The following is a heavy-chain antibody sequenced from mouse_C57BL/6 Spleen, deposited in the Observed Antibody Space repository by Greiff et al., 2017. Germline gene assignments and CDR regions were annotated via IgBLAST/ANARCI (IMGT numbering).Heavy chain of an antibody. Sequence: QVQLQQSGAELVRPGTSVKVSCKASGYAFTNYLIEWVKQRPGQGLEWIGVINPGSGGTNYNEKFKGKATLTADKSSSTTYMQRSSLTSADSAVSVCAGCGSDYFAMGCWGPGASVTVSS. CDR2: INPGSGGT. V-gene: IGHV1-54*01. J-gene: IGHJ4*01. CDR3: AGCGSDYFAMGC. CDR1: GYAFTNYL.